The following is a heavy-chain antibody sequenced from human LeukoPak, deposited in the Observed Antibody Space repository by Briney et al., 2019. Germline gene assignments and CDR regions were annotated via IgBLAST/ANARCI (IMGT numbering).Heavy chain of an antibody. CDR2: INPSGGST. CDR1: GYTFTSYY. Sequence: ASVNVSRKASGYTFTSYYMHWVRQAPGQGLEWMGMINPSGGSTRYEQKFQGRDTMTRDTSTSTVYMELSSLRSEDTAVYYCARESIAEPGVPFGPWGQGTVVTVSS. J-gene: IGHJ5*02. V-gene: IGHV1-46*01. D-gene: IGHD3-16*01. CDR3: ARESIAEPGVPFGP.